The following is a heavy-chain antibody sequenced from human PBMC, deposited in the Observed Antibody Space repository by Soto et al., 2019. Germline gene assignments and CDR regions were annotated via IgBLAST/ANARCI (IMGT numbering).Heavy chain of an antibody. CDR1: GGTFSSYA. J-gene: IGHJ4*02. CDR3: ARDRRGDSSGYYHY. CDR2: IIPIFGTA. V-gene: IGHV1-69*13. Sequence: SVKVSCKASGGTFSSYAISWVRQAPGQGLEWMGGIIPIFGTANYAQKFQGRVTITADESTSTAYMELSSLRSEDTAVYYCARDRRGDSSGYYHYWGQGTLVTVSS. D-gene: IGHD3-22*01.